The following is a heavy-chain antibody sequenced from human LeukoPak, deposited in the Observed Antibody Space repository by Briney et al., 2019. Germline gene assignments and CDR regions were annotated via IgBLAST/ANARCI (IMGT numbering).Heavy chain of an antibody. Sequence: GASVKVSCKASGYTFTSYGISWVRQAPGQGLEWMGWINPNSGGTNYAQKFQGRVTVTRDTSISTAYMELSRLRSDDTAVYYCASQYSGYANWFDPWGQGTLVTVSS. D-gene: IGHD5-12*01. CDR1: GYTFTSYG. CDR2: INPNSGGT. CDR3: ASQYSGYANWFDP. V-gene: IGHV1-2*02. J-gene: IGHJ5*02.